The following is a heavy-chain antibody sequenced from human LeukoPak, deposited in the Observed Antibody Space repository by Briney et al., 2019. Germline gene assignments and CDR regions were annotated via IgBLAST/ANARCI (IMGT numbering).Heavy chain of an antibody. D-gene: IGHD2-2*01. CDR1: GYSFNSQG. Sequence: ASVKVSCKASGYSFNSQGMNWVRQAPGQGLEWMGWINTNTGNPTYGQGFTGRFVFSLDTSVNTAYLQISSLQAEDTAVYYCARALPGCGSTNCYGLETWGQGTLVTVSS. CDR2: INTNTGNP. CDR3: ARALPGCGSTNCYGLET. J-gene: IGHJ5*02. V-gene: IGHV7-4-1*02.